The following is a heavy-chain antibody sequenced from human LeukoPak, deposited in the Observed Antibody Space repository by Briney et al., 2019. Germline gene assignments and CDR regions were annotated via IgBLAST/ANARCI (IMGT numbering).Heavy chain of an antibody. D-gene: IGHD3-16*01. CDR2: ISGTGGRT. J-gene: IGHJ6*02. CDR1: GFTFSNYA. CDR3: AKGLHGGVGYGVDV. V-gene: IGHV3-23*01. Sequence: GGSLRLSCTASGFTFSNYAMTWVRQAPGKGLEWVSSISGTGGRTYSADSVKGRFTISRDNSKNTLYLQMKNLRVEHTAVYYCAKGLHGGVGYGVDVWGQGTTVSVSS.